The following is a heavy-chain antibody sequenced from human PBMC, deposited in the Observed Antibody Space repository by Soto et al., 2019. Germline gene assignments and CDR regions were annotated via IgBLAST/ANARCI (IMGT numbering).Heavy chain of an antibody. J-gene: IGHJ4*02. CDR2: IYPRDSAT. CDR1: GYSFTSYW. V-gene: IGHV5-51*01. Sequence: LGESLKISCVGSGYSFTSYWIAWVRQMPGKGLEWLGIIYPRDSATRYSPSLQGQVTISADKSISTAYLQWSSLKASDTAMYYCARVLNADYGYWGQVTLVTVSS. D-gene: IGHD4-17*01. CDR3: ARVLNADYGY.